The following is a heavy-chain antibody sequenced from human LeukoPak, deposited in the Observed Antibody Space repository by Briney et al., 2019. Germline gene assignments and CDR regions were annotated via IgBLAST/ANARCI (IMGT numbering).Heavy chain of an antibody. CDR2: IYHSGST. V-gene: IGHV4-38-2*02. Sequence: PSETLSLTCTVSGYSISSGYYWGWIRQPPGKGLEWIGSIYHSGSTYYNPSLKSRVTISVDTSKNQFSLKLSSVTAADTAVYYCARHSNRFDPWGQGTLVTVSS. J-gene: IGHJ5*02. CDR3: ARHSNRFDP. CDR1: GYSISSGYY.